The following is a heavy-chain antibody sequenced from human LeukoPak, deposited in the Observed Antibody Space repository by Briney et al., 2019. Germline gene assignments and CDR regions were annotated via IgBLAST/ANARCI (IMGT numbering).Heavy chain of an antibody. V-gene: IGHV1-46*01. J-gene: IGHJ6*02. D-gene: IGHD2-2*01. CDR1: GYTFTSYY. Sequence: ASVKVSCKASGYTFTSYYMHWVRQAPGQELEWMGIINPSGGSTSYAQKFQGRVTMTRDTSTSTVYMELSSLRSEDTAVYYCARDYMVPAAVYYYYGMDVWGQGTTVTVSS. CDR2: INPSGGST. CDR3: ARDYMVPAAVYYYYGMDV.